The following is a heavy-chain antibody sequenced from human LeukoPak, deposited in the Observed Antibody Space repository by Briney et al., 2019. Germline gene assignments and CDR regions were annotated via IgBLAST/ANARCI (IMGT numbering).Heavy chain of an antibody. Sequence: ASVKVSCKASGYIFTSYYIHWVRQAPGQGLEWMGILNPSGGRTTYAQNFQGRVTITRDTSTSTVYMELSSLRSEDTAVYYCAREFQTWGQGTLGPVFS. CDR3: AREFQT. CDR1: GYIFTSYY. CDR2: LNPSGGRT. V-gene: IGHV1-46*01. J-gene: IGHJ5*02.